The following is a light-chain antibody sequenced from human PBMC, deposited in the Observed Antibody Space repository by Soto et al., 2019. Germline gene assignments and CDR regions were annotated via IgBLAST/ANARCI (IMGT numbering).Light chain of an antibody. J-gene: IGKJ1*01. Sequence: DILLTQSPSTLSASVGDRVTINFRASQSISSWLAWYQQKPGKAPKLLIYDASSLESGVPSRFSGRGSGTEFTLTISSLQPDDFATYYCQQYNSYWTFGQGTKVDIK. V-gene: IGKV1-5*01. CDR2: DAS. CDR1: QSISSW. CDR3: QQYNSYWT.